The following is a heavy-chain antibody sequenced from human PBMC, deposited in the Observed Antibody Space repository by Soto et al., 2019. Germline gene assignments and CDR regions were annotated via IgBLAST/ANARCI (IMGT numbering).Heavy chain of an antibody. Sequence: SETLSLTCSVSGFPISSGGYYWSWIRQHPGKGLEWIGSIYYRGSTYYNPSLKSRVTISVDTSKNQFSLKLSSLTAADTAVYYCARGETDYWFDPWGQGTLVTVS. CDR2: IYYRGST. CDR1: GFPISSGGYY. V-gene: IGHV4-31*03. J-gene: IGHJ5*02. CDR3: ARGETDYWFDP.